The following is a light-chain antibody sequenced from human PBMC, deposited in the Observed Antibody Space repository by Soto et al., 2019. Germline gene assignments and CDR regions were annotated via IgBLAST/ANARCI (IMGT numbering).Light chain of an antibody. V-gene: IGKV3-20*01. J-gene: IGKJ3*01. CDR1: QNVNSDY. Sequence: EIVLTQSPGTLSLSPGERATLSCRASQNVNSDYLAWYQQKPGQAPRLLISDASNRAAGIPDRFSGSGSGTDFTLTISRLEPEDSAVYFCEQYGSSPRTFGPGTKVDIK. CDR2: DAS. CDR3: EQYGSSPRT.